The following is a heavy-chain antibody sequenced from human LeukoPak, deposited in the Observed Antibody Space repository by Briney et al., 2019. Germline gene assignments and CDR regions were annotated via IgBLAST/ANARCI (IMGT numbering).Heavy chain of an antibody. D-gene: IGHD5-24*01. CDR3: ARDRTEMAFDY. Sequence: PGGSLRLSCAASGFTSSSYAMHWVRQAPGKGLEWVAVISYDGSNKYYADSVKGRFTISRDNSKNTLYLQMNSLRAEDTAVYYCARDRTEMAFDYWGQGTLVTVSS. J-gene: IGHJ4*02. CDR1: GFTSSSYA. V-gene: IGHV3-30-3*01. CDR2: ISYDGSNK.